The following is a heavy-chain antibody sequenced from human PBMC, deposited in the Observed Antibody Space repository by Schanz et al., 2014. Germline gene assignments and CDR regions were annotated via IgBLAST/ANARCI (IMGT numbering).Heavy chain of an antibody. CDR1: GFTLSNSD. V-gene: IGHV3-13*01. CDR3: AKDSTHIDIVLVPTAIDY. J-gene: IGHJ4*02. CDR2: IGYLGDT. Sequence: EVQLLESGGSLVQPGGSLRLSCAASGFTLSNSDMHWVRQGTGKGLEWVSTIGYLGDTYYPDSVKGRFTISRDNSKNTLYLHMNTLRSEDTAVYYCAKDSTHIDIVLVPTAIDYWGQGTLVTVSS. D-gene: IGHD2-2*01.